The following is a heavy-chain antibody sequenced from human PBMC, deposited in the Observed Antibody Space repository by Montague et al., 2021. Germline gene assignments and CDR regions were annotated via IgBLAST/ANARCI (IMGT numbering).Heavy chain of an antibody. Sequence: SETLSLTCTVYGGSFSGYYWSWICQPPGKGLEWIGEINHSGSTNYNPSLKSRVTISADTSKNQFSLKLSSVTAADTAVYYCARRGVVNGWFDVWGQGTMVTVSS. CDR3: ARRGVVNGWFDV. CDR1: GGSFSGYY. J-gene: IGHJ5*02. CDR2: INHSGST. V-gene: IGHV4-34*01. D-gene: IGHD2-8*02.